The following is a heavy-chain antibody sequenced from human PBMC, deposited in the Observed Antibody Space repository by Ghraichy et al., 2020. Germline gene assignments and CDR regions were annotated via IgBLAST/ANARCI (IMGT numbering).Heavy chain of an antibody. CDR2: IYPGDSDT. CDR3: ARLWEVSPYDSSGYFDY. Sequence: GESLNISCKGSGYSFTSYWIGWVRQMPGKGLEWMGIIYPGDSDTRYSPSFQGQVTISADKSISTAYLQWSSLKASDTAMYYCARLWEVSPYDSSGYFDYWGQGTLVTVSS. V-gene: IGHV5-51*01. CDR1: GYSFTSYW. D-gene: IGHD3-22*01. J-gene: IGHJ4*02.